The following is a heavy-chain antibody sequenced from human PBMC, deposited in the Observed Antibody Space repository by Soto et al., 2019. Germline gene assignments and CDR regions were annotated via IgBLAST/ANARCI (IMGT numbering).Heavy chain of an antibody. CDR2: MSPNSGNT. Sequence: VQLVQSGAEVKKPGASVKVSCTASGYTFTSYDINWVRQATGQGLEWMGWMSPNSGNTGYSQTFQGRVTMTRNTSMSTAYMELSSLRSEDTAVYYCAREMYSSVRFDTWGQGTLVTVSS. CDR1: GYTFTSYD. D-gene: IGHD6-25*01. J-gene: IGHJ5*02. CDR3: AREMYSSVRFDT. V-gene: IGHV1-8*01.